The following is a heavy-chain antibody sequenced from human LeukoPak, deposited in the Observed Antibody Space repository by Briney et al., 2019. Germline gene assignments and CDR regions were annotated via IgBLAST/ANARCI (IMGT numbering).Heavy chain of an antibody. J-gene: IGHJ5*02. CDR2: IYYSGST. CDR3: ARGGGPSNWFDP. CDR1: GGSISSSSYY. D-gene: IGHD4-23*01. V-gene: IGHV4-39*07. Sequence: SETLSLTCTVSGGSISSSSYYWGWIRQPPGEGLEWIGSIYYSGSTYYNPSLKSRVTISVDTSKNQFSLKLSSVTAADTAVYYCARGGGPSNWFDPWGQGTLVTVSS.